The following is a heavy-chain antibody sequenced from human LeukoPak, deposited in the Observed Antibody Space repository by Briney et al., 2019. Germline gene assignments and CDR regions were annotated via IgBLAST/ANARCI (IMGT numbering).Heavy chain of an antibody. Sequence: PGGSLRLSCAASILTFSNHALSWVRQAPGEGLEWVSAISNTGSTFYADSVRGRFSISRDNSKNSLYLQMSSLRSEDTAVYYCARTMATVVTPTFDIWGLGTMVTVSS. V-gene: IGHV3-23*01. CDR1: ILTFSNHA. CDR3: ARTMATVVTPTFDI. D-gene: IGHD4-23*01. CDR2: ISNTGST. J-gene: IGHJ3*02.